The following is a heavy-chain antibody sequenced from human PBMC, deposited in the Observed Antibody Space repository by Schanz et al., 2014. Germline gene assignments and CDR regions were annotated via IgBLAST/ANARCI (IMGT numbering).Heavy chain of an antibody. J-gene: IGHJ4*02. CDR1: GYTFTSYG. CDR2: MNPKTGNT. D-gene: IGHD1-1*01. V-gene: IGHV1-18*01. CDR3: ARDRRCFDRDDLYYFDS. Sequence: QVQLVQSGAEVKKPGASVKVSCKASGYTFTSYGISWVRQAPGQGLEWMGWMNPKTGNTDHAQKFQGRVTMTTDTSTSTAYMALTDLRSDDTAVYYCARDRRCFDRDDLYYFDSWGQGTLVTVSS.